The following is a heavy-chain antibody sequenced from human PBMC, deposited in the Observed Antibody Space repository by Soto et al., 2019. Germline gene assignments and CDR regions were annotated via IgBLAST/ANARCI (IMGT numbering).Heavy chain of an antibody. CDR3: AAGGITMVRGAPFGMDV. CDR1: GFTFTSSA. J-gene: IGHJ6*02. Sequence: VASVKVSCKASGFTFTSSAVQWVRQARGQRLEWIGWIVVGSGNTNYAQKFQERVTITRDMSTSTAYMELSSLRSEDTAVYYCAAGGITMVRGAPFGMDVWGQGTTVTVSS. CDR2: IVVGSGNT. D-gene: IGHD3-10*01. V-gene: IGHV1-58*01.